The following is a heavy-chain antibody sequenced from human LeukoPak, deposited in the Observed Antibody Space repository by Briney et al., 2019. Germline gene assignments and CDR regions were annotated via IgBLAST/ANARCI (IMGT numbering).Heavy chain of an antibody. CDR2: ISSSSSYI. Sequence: PGGSLRLSCAASEFSVGSNYMTWVRQAPGKGLEWVSSISSSSSYIYYADSVKGRFTISRDNAKNSLYLQMNSLRAEDTAVYYCAKDSVPVMQYSSGFWDWFDPWGQGTLVTVSS. J-gene: IGHJ5*02. V-gene: IGHV3-21*04. CDR1: EFSVGSNY. CDR3: AKDSVPVMQYSSGFWDWFDP. D-gene: IGHD6-19*01.